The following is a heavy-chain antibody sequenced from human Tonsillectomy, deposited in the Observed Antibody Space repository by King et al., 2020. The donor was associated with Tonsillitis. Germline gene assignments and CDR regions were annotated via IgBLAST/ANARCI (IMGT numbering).Heavy chain of an antibody. Sequence: VQLQESGPGLVKPSQTLFLTCTVSGASISNGDYYWSWIRQHPGKGLEWIGYISYSGSTYYDPSLQSRVTMSVDTSKNQFSLKLSSVAAADSAVYYCASYAYTFWTSIGWGQGTLVTVSS. D-gene: IGHD3/OR15-3a*01. J-gene: IGHJ4*02. V-gene: IGHV4-31*03. CDR3: ASYAYTFWTSIG. CDR2: ISYSGST. CDR1: GASISNGDYY.